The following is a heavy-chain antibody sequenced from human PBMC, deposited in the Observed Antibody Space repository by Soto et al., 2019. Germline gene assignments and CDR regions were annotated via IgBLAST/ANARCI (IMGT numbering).Heavy chain of an antibody. CDR2: IKSKTDGGTT. CDR1: GFTFSNAW. D-gene: IGHD6-13*01. J-gene: IGHJ3*02. Sequence: PGGSLRLSCAASGFTFSNAWMSWVRQAPGKGLEWVGRIKSKTDGGTTDYAAPVKGRFTISRDDSKNTLYLQMNSLRAEDTAIDYCARDIGDQTSRWTDAFDIWGQGTMVTVSS. V-gene: IGHV3-15*01. CDR3: ARDIGDQTSRWTDAFDI.